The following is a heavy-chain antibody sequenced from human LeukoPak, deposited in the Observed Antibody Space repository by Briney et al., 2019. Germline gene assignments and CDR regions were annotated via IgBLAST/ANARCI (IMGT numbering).Heavy chain of an antibody. CDR2: IYYSGTT. J-gene: IGHJ3*02. D-gene: IGHD2-2*01. Sequence: SETLPLTSTVSAGSISSYFWSWDRQPPGKGLEWIGYIYYSGTTNYNPSLKSRVTISVDTSKNQFSLKLSSVTAADTAVYYCARSPRDQDAFDIWGQGTTVTVSS. V-gene: IGHV4-59*01. CDR1: AGSISSYF. CDR3: ARSPRDQDAFDI.